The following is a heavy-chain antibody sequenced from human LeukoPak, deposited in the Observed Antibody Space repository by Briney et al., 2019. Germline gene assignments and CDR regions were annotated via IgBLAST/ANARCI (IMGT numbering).Heavy chain of an antibody. Sequence: GGSLRLSCAASGFTFSDYFMSWIRQAPGKALEWISYISNSGSTRYYADSVKGRFTISRDNAEKSVYLQMNSLRAEDTAVYYCARAGRRLLFLDSWGLGTLVTVSS. CDR1: GFTFSDYF. CDR3: ARAGRRLLFLDS. D-gene: IGHD6-6*01. J-gene: IGHJ4*02. CDR2: ISNSGSTR. V-gene: IGHV3-11*04.